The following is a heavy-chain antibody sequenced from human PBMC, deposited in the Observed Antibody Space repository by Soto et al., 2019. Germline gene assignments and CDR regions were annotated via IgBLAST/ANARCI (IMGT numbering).Heavy chain of an antibody. J-gene: IGHJ6*02. Sequence: GGSLRLSCAASGFTFSSYWMSWVRQAPGKGLEWVANIKQDGSEKYYVDSVKGRFTISRDNAKNSLYLQMNSLRAEDTAVYYCARDRYSYYDFWSGSLPYYYYGMDVRGQRTTVTVSS. V-gene: IGHV3-7*01. CDR3: ARDRYSYYDFWSGSLPYYYYGMDV. D-gene: IGHD3-3*01. CDR1: GFTFSSYW. CDR2: IKQDGSEK.